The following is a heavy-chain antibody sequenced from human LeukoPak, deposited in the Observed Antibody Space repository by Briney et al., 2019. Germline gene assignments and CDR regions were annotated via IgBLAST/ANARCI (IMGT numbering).Heavy chain of an antibody. V-gene: IGHV4-61*02. D-gene: IGHD6-13*01. CDR1: GGSTSSGSYY. CDR3: ARADSSSSAFDI. Sequence: SQTLSLTCTVSGGSTSSGSYYWSWIRQPAGKGLEWIGRIYTSGSTNYNPSLKSRVTISVDTSKNQFSLKLSSVTAADTAVYYCARADSSSSAFDIWGQGTMVTVSS. CDR2: IYTSGST. J-gene: IGHJ3*02.